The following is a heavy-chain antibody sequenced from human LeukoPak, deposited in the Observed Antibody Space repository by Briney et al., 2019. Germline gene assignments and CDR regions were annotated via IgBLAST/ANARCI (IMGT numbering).Heavy chain of an antibody. V-gene: IGHV3-48*01. Sequence: GGSLRLSCAASGFTFSGYSMNWVRQAPGKGLEWISYISSGSNTIYYVDSAKGRFTISRDNAKNSLYLHMDSLRAEDTAVYYCARDPGGELEDYYYMDVWGKGTTVTVSS. CDR2: ISSGSNTI. CDR3: ARDPGGELEDYYYMDV. J-gene: IGHJ6*03. D-gene: IGHD6-13*01. CDR1: GFTFSGYS.